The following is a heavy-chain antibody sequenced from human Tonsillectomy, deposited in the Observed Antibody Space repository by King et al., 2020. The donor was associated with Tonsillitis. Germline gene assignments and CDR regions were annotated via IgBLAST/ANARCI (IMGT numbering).Heavy chain of an antibody. D-gene: IGHD3-10*02. J-gene: IGHJ6*02. Sequence: LVESGGGLVKPGGSLRISCAASGFTFSTYRMNWVRQARGKGLEWVSSISSSSSYIYYADSVKGRFTISRDNAKNSLYLQMNSLRAEDTAVYYCARHIFGEENYGMDVWGQGTTVTVSS. CDR3: ARHIFGEENYGMDV. V-gene: IGHV3-21*02. CDR1: GFTFSTYR. CDR2: ISSSSSYI.